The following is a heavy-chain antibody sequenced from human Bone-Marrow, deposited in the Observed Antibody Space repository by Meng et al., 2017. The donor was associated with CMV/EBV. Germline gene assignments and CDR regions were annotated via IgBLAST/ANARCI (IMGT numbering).Heavy chain of an antibody. D-gene: IGHD1-26*01. CDR2: IKQDGSEK. CDR1: GFIFNNYW. V-gene: IGHV3-7*01. CDR3: ARIAGSSGLGPFDI. Sequence: GGSLRLSCATSGFIFNNYWMSWVRQAPGKGLEWVANIKQDGSEKHYVDSVKGRFTISRDNAKNSLHLQVNSLRVEDTAVYYCARIAGSSGLGPFDIWGQGTLVTVSS. J-gene: IGHJ3*02.